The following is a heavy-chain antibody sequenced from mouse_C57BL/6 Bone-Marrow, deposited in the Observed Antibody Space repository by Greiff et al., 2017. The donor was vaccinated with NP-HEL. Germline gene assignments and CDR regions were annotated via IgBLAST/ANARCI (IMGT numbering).Heavy chain of an antibody. CDR2: IDPSDSYT. CDR1: GYTFTSYW. V-gene: IGHV1-69*01. CDR3: ARRDCGSNAMDY. J-gene: IGHJ4*01. Sequence: QVQLQQPGAELVMPGASVKLSCKASGYTFTSYWMHWVKQRPGQGLEWIGEIDPSDSYTNYNQKFKGKSTLTVDKSSSTAYMQLSSLRSEDSAVYYCARRDCGSNAMDYWGQGTSVTVSS. D-gene: IGHD1-1*01.